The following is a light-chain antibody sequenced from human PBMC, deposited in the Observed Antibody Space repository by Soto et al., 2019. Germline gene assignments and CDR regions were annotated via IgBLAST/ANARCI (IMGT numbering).Light chain of an antibody. J-gene: IGKJ1*01. CDR2: WAS. CDR3: QQYYSVSPD. Sequence: DIVMTQSPDSLAVSLGERATINCKSSQSVLYSPNNKNYLAWYQQKPGQPPKLLFHWASTRESGVPDLFSGSGSGTDFPLPKNSLHAEDVAVNYSQQYYSVSPDFGRGTKVE. CDR1: QSVLYSPNNKNY. V-gene: IGKV4-1*01.